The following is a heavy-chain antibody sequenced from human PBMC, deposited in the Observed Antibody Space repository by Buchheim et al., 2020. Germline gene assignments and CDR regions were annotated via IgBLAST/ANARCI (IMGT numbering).Heavy chain of an antibody. Sequence: QEQLVESGGGLVKPGGSLRLSCAASGFTFSEYYMSWIRQAPGKGLEWVSYISSSRGTTIYYADSVKGRFTIPRDNAKNSLYLQMNSLRAEDTAVYYCARLQQQLVFFDFWGQGTL. D-gene: IGHD6-13*01. CDR1: GFTFSEYY. CDR3: ARLQQQLVFFDF. J-gene: IGHJ4*02. V-gene: IGHV3-11*01. CDR2: ISSSRGTTI.